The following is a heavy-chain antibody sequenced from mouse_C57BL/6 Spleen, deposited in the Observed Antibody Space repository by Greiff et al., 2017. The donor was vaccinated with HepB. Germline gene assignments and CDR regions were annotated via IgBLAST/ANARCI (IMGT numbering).Heavy chain of an antibody. D-gene: IGHD2-1*01. CDR2: ISYDGSN. V-gene: IGHV3-6*01. CDR1: GYSITSGYY. CDR3: ARLLTGY. J-gene: IGHJ2*01. Sequence: EVKLLESGPGLVKPSQSLSLSCSVSGYSITSGYYWNWIRQFPGNKLEWMSYISYDGSNNYNPSLKNRNSITRDTSKNQFFLKLNSVTTEDTATYYCARLLTGYWGQGTTLTVSS.